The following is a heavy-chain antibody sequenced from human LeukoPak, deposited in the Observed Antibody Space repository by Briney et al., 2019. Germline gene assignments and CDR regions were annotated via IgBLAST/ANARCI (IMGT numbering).Heavy chain of an antibody. CDR3: ARGGYSSGWDHDAFDI. D-gene: IGHD6-19*01. J-gene: IGHJ3*02. Sequence: SETLSLTCIVSGGSITSHYWTWIRQPPGERLEYIGNIYYSGSTNYNPSLKSRVTISVDTSKNQFSLNLSSVTAADTAVYYCARGGYSSGWDHDAFDIWGQGTMVTVSS. CDR1: GGSITSHY. V-gene: IGHV4-59*11. CDR2: IYYSGST.